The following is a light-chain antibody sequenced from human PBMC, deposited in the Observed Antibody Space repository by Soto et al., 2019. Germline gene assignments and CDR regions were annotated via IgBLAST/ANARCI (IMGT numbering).Light chain of an antibody. Sequence: EIVLTQSPGTLSLSPGERATLSCRASQSVSSSYLAWYQQKPGQAPRLLIYGASSRATGIPDRFSGSGSGTDFTLTISRLEPEDFAVYYCQQYGSSPHQNTFGQGTKLEIK. J-gene: IGKJ2*01. CDR3: QQYGSSPHQNT. V-gene: IGKV3-20*01. CDR2: GAS. CDR1: QSVSSSY.